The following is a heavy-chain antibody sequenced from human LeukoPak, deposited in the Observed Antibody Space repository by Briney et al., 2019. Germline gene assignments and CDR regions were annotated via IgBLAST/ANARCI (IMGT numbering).Heavy chain of an antibody. CDR3: ARRRYVSGSSPNHFDP. V-gene: IGHV1-8*01. CDR1: GYNFTSYD. D-gene: IGHD3-10*01. Sequence: ASVKVSCKASGYNFTSYDINWVRQATGQGLEWMGWMNPNSGKTGYAQKFQGRVTMTRNTSISTAYMELSSPRSEDTAVYYCARRRYVSGSSPNHFDPWGQGTLVTVSS. CDR2: MNPNSGKT. J-gene: IGHJ5*02.